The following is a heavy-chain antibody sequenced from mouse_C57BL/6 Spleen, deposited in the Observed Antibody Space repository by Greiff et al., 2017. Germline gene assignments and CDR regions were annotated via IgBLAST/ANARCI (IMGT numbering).Heavy chain of an antibody. CDR3: ARDKDGYYGGFAY. J-gene: IGHJ3*01. D-gene: IGHD2-3*01. Sequence: EVQLVESGGGLVKPGGSLKLSCAASGFTFSSYAMSWVRQTPDKRLEWVATISDGGSYTYYPDNVKGRFTISRDNAKNNLYLQMSHLKSEDTAMYYCARDKDGYYGGFAYWGQGTLVTVSA. V-gene: IGHV5-4*01. CDR1: GFTFSSYA. CDR2: ISDGGSYT.